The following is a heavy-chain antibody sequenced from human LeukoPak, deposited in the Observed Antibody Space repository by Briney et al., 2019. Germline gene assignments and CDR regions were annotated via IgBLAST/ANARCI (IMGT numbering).Heavy chain of an antibody. CDR3: ARHLDGTTYYYQVAFDI. Sequence: GGSLRLSCAASGFSFSSYAMFWVRQAPGKGLEWVTIISRDGSDTFYADSVRGRFTISRDNSKNTLYLQMNSLRADDTAVYYCARHLDGTTYYYQVAFDIWGQGTMVTVSS. J-gene: IGHJ3*02. CDR2: ISRDGSDT. V-gene: IGHV3-30*14. CDR1: GFSFSSYA. D-gene: IGHD3-22*01.